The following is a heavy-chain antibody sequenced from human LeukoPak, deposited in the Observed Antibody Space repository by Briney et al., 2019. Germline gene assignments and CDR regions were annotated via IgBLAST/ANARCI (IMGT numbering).Heavy chain of an antibody. J-gene: IGHJ4*02. CDR2: INPNSGGT. D-gene: IGHD1-1*01. CDR3: ARGHHDPYFDY. Sequence: ASVKVSCKASGYTFTGYYMHWVRQAPGQGLEWMGRINPNSGGTNYAQKFQGRVTMTRNTSISTAYMELSSLRSEDTAVYYCARGHHDPYFDYWGQGTLVTVSS. V-gene: IGHV1-2*06. CDR1: GYTFTGYY.